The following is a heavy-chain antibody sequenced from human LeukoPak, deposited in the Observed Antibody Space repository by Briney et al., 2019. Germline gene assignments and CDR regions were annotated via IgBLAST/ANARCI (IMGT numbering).Heavy chain of an antibody. V-gene: IGHV1-69*13. CDR2: IIPIFGTA. D-gene: IGHD2-2*02. CDR3: ARDQAYCSSTSCYRDIGY. J-gene: IGHJ4*02. Sequence: SVKVSCKASGGTFSSYAISWVRQAPEQGLEWMGGIIPIFGTANYAQKFQGRVTITADESTSTAYMELSSLRSEDTAVYYCARDQAYCSSTSCYRDIGYWGQGTLVTVSS. CDR1: GGTFSSYA.